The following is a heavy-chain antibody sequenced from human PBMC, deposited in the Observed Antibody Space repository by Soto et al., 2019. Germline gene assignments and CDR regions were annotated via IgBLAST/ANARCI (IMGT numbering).Heavy chain of an antibody. CDR1: GFTFSSYW. CDR2: INSDGSST. CDR3: ASLTTVTPNAFDI. D-gene: IGHD4-4*01. J-gene: IGHJ3*02. V-gene: IGHV3-74*01. Sequence: EVQLVESGGGLVQPGGSLRLSCAASGFTFSSYWMHWVRQAPGKGLVWVSRINSDGSSTSYADSVKGRFTISRDNAKNTLYLQMNSLRAEDTAVYYCASLTTVTPNAFDIWGQGKMVTVSS.